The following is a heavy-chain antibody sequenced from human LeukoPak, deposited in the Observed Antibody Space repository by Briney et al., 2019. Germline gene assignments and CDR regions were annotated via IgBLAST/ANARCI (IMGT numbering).Heavy chain of an antibody. D-gene: IGHD6-13*01. CDR3: ATLASGYSSPFDY. CDR2: ICSDGGIT. CDR1: GFTFSSYD. J-gene: IGHJ4*02. V-gene: IGHV3-23*01. Sequence: GGSLRLSCAASGFTFSSYDMSWVRQAPGKGVGWVLFICSDGGITLYAGSVKGRFTISRDNSKNTLYAEMTSLSAEDTAVYYCATLASGYSSPFDYWGQGTLVTVSS.